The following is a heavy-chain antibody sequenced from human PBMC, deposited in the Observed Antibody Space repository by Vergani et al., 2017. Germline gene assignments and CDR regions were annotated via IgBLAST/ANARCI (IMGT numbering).Heavy chain of an antibody. CDR2: IYDSRNN. CDR1: GMSISNNNYY. Sequence: QLQLQESGPRLVKPSETLSLTCSLSGMSISNNNYYWGWIRQPPGKVLEWIGSIYDSRNNNYSPSLKSRVSISVDTSKNQLSLNLTSVTAADTAVYYCARHLRQLARNDVFDIWGHGTLVTVSS. J-gene: IGHJ3*02. CDR3: ARHLRQLARNDVFDI. V-gene: IGHV4-39*01. D-gene: IGHD6-6*01.